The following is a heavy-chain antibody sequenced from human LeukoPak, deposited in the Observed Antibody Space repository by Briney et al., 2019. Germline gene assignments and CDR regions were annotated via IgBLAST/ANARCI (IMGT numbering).Heavy chain of an antibody. CDR1: GGTFSSYA. J-gene: IGHJ4*02. CDR2: IIPIFGTA. D-gene: IGHD3-16*02. Sequence: ASVKVSCKASGGTFSSYAISWVRQAPGQGLEWMGGIIPIFGTANYAQKFQGRATITADKSTSTAYMELSSLRSEDTAVYYCAWEGLRLGELSLYRSYFDYWGQGTLVTVSS. V-gene: IGHV1-69*06. CDR3: AWEGLRLGELSLYRSYFDY.